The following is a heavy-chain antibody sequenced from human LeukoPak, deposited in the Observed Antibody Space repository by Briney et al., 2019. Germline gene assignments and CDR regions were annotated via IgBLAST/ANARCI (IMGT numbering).Heavy chain of an antibody. CDR1: GYSISSGYY. CDR2: IYHSGST. Sequence: SETLSLTCAVSGYSISSGYYWGWIRQPPGQGLEWIGSIYHSGSTYYNPSLKSRVTISVDTSKNQFSLKLSSVTAADTAVYYCARRGYCSSTSCYSDPENAFDIWGQGTMVTVSS. V-gene: IGHV4-38-2*01. D-gene: IGHD2-2*02. CDR3: ARRGYCSSTSCYSDPENAFDI. J-gene: IGHJ3*02.